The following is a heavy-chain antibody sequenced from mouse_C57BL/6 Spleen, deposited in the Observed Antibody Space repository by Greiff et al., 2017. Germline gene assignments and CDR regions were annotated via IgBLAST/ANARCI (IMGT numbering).Heavy chain of an antibody. Sequence: VQLQQSGPELVKPGASVKISCKASGYTFTDYYMHWVKQSHGKSLEWIGEINPNNGDTSYNQKFKGKATLTVDTSSSTAYMELRSLTSEDSAVYFCARAGWLLGWGYFDYWGQGTTLTVSS. CDR3: ARAGWLLGWGYFDY. CDR1: GYTFTDYY. V-gene: IGHV1-26*01. CDR2: INPNNGDT. J-gene: IGHJ2*01. D-gene: IGHD2-3*01.